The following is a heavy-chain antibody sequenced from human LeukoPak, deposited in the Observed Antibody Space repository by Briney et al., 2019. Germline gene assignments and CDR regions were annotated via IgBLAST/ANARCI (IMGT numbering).Heavy chain of an antibody. CDR2: IYYSGST. J-gene: IGHJ4*02. Sequence: PSETLSLTCTVSGGSISSSSYYWGWIRQPPGKGLEWIGSIYYSGSTNYNPSLKSRVTISVDTSKNQFSLKLSSVTAADTAVYYCAREDRYCSGGSCYDWGQGTLVTVSS. V-gene: IGHV4-39*07. CDR1: GGSISSSSYY. D-gene: IGHD2-15*01. CDR3: AREDRYCSGGSCYD.